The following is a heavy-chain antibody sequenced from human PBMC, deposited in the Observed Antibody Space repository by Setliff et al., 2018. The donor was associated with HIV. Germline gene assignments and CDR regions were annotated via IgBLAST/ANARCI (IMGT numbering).Heavy chain of an antibody. D-gene: IGHD3-10*01. Sequence: SETLSLTCSVSGASISSISYYWGWIRQPPGKGLEWIGSIFYSGSTFYNPSLKRRVTISADTSKNQFSLKMGSLTAADTAVYYCARGGGAGSYSRPSWFDPWGQGTLVTVS. CDR1: GASISSISYY. V-gene: IGHV4-39*07. J-gene: IGHJ5*02. CDR3: ARGGGAGSYSRPSWFDP. CDR2: IFYSGST.